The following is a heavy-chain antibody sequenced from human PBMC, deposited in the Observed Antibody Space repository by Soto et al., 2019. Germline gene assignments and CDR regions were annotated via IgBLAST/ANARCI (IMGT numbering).Heavy chain of an antibody. V-gene: IGHV5-51*01. D-gene: IGHD6-13*01. CDR2: IYPGDSGT. CDR1: GYSFTSYW. Sequence: GESLKISCKGSGYSFTSYWIGWVRQMPGKGLEWMGIIYPGDSGTRYSPSFQGQVTISADKSISTAYLQWSSLKASDTAMYYCARLGLGQQLITGQFDPWGQGTLVTVSS. CDR3: ARLGLGQQLITGQFDP. J-gene: IGHJ5*02.